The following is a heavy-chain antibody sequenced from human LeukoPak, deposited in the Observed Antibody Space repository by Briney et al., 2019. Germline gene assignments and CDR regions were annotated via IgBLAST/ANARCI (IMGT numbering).Heavy chain of an antibody. CDR1: RGPISSHY. CDR2: IYYSGST. J-gene: IGHJ5*02. V-gene: IGHV4-59*11. CDR3: ARHGTSGTNLNWFDP. D-gene: IGHD1-1*01. Sequence: SETLSLTCSVSRGPISSHYWSWIRQPPGKGLEWIGHIYYSGSTRYNPSLKSRVTISVDTSKNQFSLKLSSVTAADTAVYYCARHGTSGTNLNWFDPWGQGTLVTVPS.